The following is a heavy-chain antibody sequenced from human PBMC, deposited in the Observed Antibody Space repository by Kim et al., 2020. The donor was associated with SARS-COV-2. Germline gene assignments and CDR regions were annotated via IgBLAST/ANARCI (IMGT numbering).Heavy chain of an antibody. J-gene: IGHJ6*02. V-gene: IGHV4-59*01. CDR3: ARDKGGYRYGMDV. D-gene: IGHD5-18*01. Sequence: YNPSLKSRVTISVDTSKNQFSLKLSSVTAADTAVYYCARDKGGYRYGMDVWGQGTTVTVSS.